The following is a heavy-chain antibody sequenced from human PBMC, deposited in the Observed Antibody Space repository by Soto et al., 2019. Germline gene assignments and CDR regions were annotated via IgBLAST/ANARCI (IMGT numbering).Heavy chain of an antibody. Sequence: QLQLRESGPGLVKPSETLSLTCTVSGGSISGGVGGLYYWSWIRQPPGKGLEWIGYIYDSVSTYSNPSLKSRVTITEDTSKKQFSQRLNSVTAADTVVYYCAREVIPLTTEGYFDLWGRGTLVTVSS. CDR1: GGSISGGVGGLYY. D-gene: IGHD4-17*01. J-gene: IGHJ2*01. CDR3: AREVIPLTTEGYFDL. V-gene: IGHV4-30-4*01. CDR2: IYDSVST.